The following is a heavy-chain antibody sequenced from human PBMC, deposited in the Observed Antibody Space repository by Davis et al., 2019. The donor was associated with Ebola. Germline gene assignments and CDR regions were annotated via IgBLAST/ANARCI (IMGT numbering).Heavy chain of an antibody. J-gene: IGHJ6*02. Sequence: AASVKVSCKASGYTFTSYDINWVRQATGQGLEWMGGFIPIFDTAHYAQKFQGRVTITADKSTSTAYMELTSLRSEDTAVYYCAGVNVDSYNLYYYYGIDVWGQGTTVTVSS. CDR3: AGVNVDSYNLYYYYGIDV. V-gene: IGHV1-69*06. CDR2: FIPIFDTA. CDR1: GYTFTSYD. D-gene: IGHD2-21*02.